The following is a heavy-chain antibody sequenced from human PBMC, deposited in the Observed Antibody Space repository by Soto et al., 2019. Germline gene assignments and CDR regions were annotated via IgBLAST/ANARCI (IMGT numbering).Heavy chain of an antibody. D-gene: IGHD4-4*01. CDR1: GFTFSTYT. CDR3: ARDLGVTTVTNPWFDP. CDR2: IGTSSTDM. V-gene: IGHV3-21*01. J-gene: IGHJ5*02. Sequence: EVQLVESGGGLVKPGGSLRLSCAASGFTFSTYTMNWVRQAPGMGLEWVSSIGTSSTDMYYADSVKGRFTISRDNAKNSLYLQMKSLRAEDTAIYYCARDLGVTTVTNPWFDPWGQGSLVTVSS.